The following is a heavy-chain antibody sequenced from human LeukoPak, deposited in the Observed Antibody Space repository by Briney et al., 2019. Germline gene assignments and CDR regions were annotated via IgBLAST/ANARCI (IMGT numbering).Heavy chain of an antibody. D-gene: IGHD1-26*01. Sequence: ASVKVSCKASGYTFINYGISWVRQAPGQGLEWMGWISPYNGNTKYLQKLQGRVTMTTDTSASTAYMEVSSLRSDDTAVYYCAREESIGSYQFLHDYWGQGTLVTVSS. CDR2: ISPYNGNT. CDR1: GYTFINYG. V-gene: IGHV1-18*01. CDR3: AREESIGSYQFLHDY. J-gene: IGHJ4*02.